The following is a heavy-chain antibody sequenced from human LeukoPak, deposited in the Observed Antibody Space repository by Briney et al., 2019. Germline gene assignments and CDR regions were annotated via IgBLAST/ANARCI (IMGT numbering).Heavy chain of an antibody. CDR2: TSSSSSTI. D-gene: IGHD3-10*01. Sequence: GGSLRLSCEASGFSFSVYGMSWVRQAPGKGLEWVSYTSSSSSTILYADSVKGRFTISRDNSKNTLYLQMNSLRAEDTAVYYCARDGSGSYDYWGQGTLVTVSS. J-gene: IGHJ4*02. CDR1: GFSFSVYG. CDR3: ARDGSGSYDY. V-gene: IGHV3-48*01.